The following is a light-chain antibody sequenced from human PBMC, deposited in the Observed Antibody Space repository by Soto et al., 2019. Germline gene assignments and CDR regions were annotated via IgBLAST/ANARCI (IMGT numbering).Light chain of an antibody. CDR2: QAS. Sequence: DIQMTQSPSTLSASVGDRVAISCRASQSVSGWLAWYQQKPWKVPKLLIYQASTLEDGVPSRFSGSGSGTEFTLTISSLQPDDSATYYCQHYNDYSYTFGPGTNLEIK. CDR3: QHYNDYSYT. V-gene: IGKV1-5*03. J-gene: IGKJ2*01. CDR1: QSVSGW.